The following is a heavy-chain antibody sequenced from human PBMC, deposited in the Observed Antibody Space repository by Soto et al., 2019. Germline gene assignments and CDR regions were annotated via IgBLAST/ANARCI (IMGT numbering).Heavy chain of an antibody. Sequence: SETLSLTCSVSGDSISGSRHFWGWVRQPPGKGLEWIGSIYSSGTTYHNPSLKSRVTISVDASDNQFSLKLSSVTDADTAVYYCARHSPVQWMADYWFDPWAQGTLVTVSS. CDR2: IYSSGTT. CDR3: ARHSPVQWMADYWFDP. J-gene: IGHJ5*01. D-gene: IGHD1-1*01. V-gene: IGHV4-39*01. CDR1: GDSISGSRHF.